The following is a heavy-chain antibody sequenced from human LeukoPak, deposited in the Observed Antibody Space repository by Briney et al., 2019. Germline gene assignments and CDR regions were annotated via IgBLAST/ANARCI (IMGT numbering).Heavy chain of an antibody. V-gene: IGHV4-4*07. CDR3: ARHYSNYANWFDP. D-gene: IGHD4-11*01. CDR1: GGSISSYY. J-gene: IGHJ5*02. Sequence: SETLSLTCTVSGGSISSYYWSWIRQPAGKGLEWIGRIYSSGITNYNPSLKSRVTMSVDTSKNQFSLKLSSVTAADTAVYYCARHYSNYANWFDPWGQGTLVSVSS. CDR2: IYSSGIT.